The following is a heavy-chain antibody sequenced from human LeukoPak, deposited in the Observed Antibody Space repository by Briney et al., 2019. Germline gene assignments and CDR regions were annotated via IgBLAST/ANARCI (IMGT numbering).Heavy chain of an antibody. J-gene: IGHJ4*02. V-gene: IGHV3-30*02. CDR1: GCTFSSYG. D-gene: IGHD3-10*01. CDR3: ANDGSLYYYGSGSPIDY. CDR2: IRYDGSNK. Sequence: PGGSLRLSWAASGCTFSSYGMHWVRQAPGKGREWVAFIRYDGSNKYYADSVKGRFTISRDNSKNTLYLQMNSLRAEDTAVYCCANDGSLYYYGSGSPIDYWGQGTLVTVSS.